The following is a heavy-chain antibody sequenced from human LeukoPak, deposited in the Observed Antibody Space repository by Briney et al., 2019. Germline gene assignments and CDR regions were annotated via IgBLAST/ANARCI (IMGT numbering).Heavy chain of an antibody. J-gene: IGHJ4*02. V-gene: IGHV3-74*01. D-gene: IGHD3-22*01. CDR3: ARISYGSSGYYDY. CDR2: IISDGSTT. Sequence: GGSLRLSCVASGFTFSSYWIHWVRQAPGKGLVWVSRIISDGSTTSYADSVKGRFTISRDTAKNTLYLQMNSLRADDTAVYYCARISYGSSGYYDYWGQGALVTVSS. CDR1: GFTFSSYW.